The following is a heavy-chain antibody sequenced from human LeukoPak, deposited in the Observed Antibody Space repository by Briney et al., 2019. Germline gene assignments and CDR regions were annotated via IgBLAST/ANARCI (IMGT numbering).Heavy chain of an antibody. CDR3: ARTIVGATNGDLDY. CDR2: MYHSGST. Sequence: PSETLSLTCTVSGYSISSGYYWGWIRQPPGKGLEWIGSMYHSGSTYYNPSLKSRVTVSLDTSKNQFSLKLISVTAADTAVYYCARTIVGATNGDLDYWGQGTLVTVSS. CDR1: GYSISSGYY. V-gene: IGHV4-38-2*02. D-gene: IGHD1-26*01. J-gene: IGHJ4*02.